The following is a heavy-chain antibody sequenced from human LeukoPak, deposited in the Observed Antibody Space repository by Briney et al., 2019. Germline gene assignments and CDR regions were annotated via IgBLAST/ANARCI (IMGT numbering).Heavy chain of an antibody. CDR2: IYYSGST. CDR1: DGSISDWY. Sequence: SETLSLTCTVTDGSISDWYWSWIRQSPGKGLEWIGYIYYSGSTNYNPSLKSRVTISVDTSKNQFSLKLSSVTAADTAVYYCARAYSYGYADYWGQGTLVTVSS. D-gene: IGHD5-18*01. J-gene: IGHJ4*02. V-gene: IGHV4-59*01. CDR3: ARAYSYGYADY.